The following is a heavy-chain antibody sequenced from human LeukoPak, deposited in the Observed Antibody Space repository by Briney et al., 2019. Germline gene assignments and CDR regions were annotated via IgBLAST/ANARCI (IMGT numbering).Heavy chain of an antibody. CDR2: IYSDGST. D-gene: IGHD1-26*01. CDR1: GFVVSGDF. CDR3: ARERGRGRDSPWFDY. Sequence: GGSLRLSCAASGFVVSGDFMSWVRQAPGKGLEWVSVIYSDGSTYYADSVKGRFTISRDNSKNTLDLQMTGLRAEDTAVYYCARERGRGRDSPWFDYWGQGTLVTVSS. J-gene: IGHJ4*02. V-gene: IGHV3-53*01.